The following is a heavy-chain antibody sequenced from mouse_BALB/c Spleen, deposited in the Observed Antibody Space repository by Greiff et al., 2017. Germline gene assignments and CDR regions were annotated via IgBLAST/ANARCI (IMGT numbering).Heavy chain of an antibody. CDR2: INPSTGYT. CDR3: ARRGGYDGDGWYFDV. D-gene: IGHD2-14*01. V-gene: IGHV1-7*01. Sequence: VKLMESGAELAKPGASVKMSCKASGYTFTSYWMHWVKQRPGQGLEWIGYINPSTGYTEYNQKFKDKATLTADKSSSTAYMQLSSLTSEDSAVYYCARRGGYDGDGWYFDVWGAGTTVTVSS. J-gene: IGHJ1*01. CDR1: GYTFTSYW.